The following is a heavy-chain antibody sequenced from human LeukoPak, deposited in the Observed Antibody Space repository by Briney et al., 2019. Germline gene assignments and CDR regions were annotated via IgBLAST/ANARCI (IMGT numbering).Heavy chain of an antibody. CDR1: GFTFSSYT. Sequence: HSGGSLRLPCAASGFTFSSYTMNWVRQPPGKGLEWVSNIGTSSTTIYYADSVKGRFTISRDNAKNSLYLQMNSLRADDTAVYYCARFAAGGSYYYYMDVWGKGTTVTVSS. CDR2: IGTSSTTI. CDR3: ARFAAGGSYYYYMDV. D-gene: IGHD6-25*01. V-gene: IGHV3-48*01. J-gene: IGHJ6*03.